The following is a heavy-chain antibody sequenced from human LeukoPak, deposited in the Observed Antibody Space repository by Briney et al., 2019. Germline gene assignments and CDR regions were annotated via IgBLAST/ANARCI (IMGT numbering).Heavy chain of an antibody. V-gene: IGHV1-18*01. Sequence: VASLKVSCMASGYTFTSYGISWVRHAPGQGLEWMGWISAYNGNTNYAQKLQGRVTMTTDTSTSTAYMELRSLRSDDTAVYYCARVYYYDSSGSPCDYWGQGTLVTVSS. CDR3: ARVYYYDSSGSPCDY. CDR1: GYTFTSYG. J-gene: IGHJ4*02. CDR2: ISAYNGNT. D-gene: IGHD3-22*01.